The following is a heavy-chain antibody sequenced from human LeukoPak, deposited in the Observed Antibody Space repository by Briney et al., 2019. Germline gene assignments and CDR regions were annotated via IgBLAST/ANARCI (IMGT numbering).Heavy chain of an antibody. D-gene: IGHD2-15*01. Sequence: GGSLRLSCAASGFTFSSYAMHWVRQAPGKGLEWVAVISYGGSNKYYADSVKGRFTISRDNSKNTLYLQMNSLRAEDTAVYYCARGVVVAATFDYWGQGTLVTVSS. CDR3: ARGVVVAATFDY. CDR1: GFTFSSYA. V-gene: IGHV3-30-3*01. J-gene: IGHJ4*02. CDR2: ISYGGSNK.